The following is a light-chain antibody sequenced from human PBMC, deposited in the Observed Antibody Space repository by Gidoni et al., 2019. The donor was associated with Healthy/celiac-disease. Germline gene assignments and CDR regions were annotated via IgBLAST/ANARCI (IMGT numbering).Light chain of an antibody. CDR3: QKYNSAPRT. CDR2: AAS. J-gene: IGKJ3*01. CDR1: QGISNY. Sequence: DIQMTQSPSSLSASVGDRVTITCRASQGISNYLAWYQQKPVKVPKLLIDAASTLQSGVPSRFSGSGSGTDFTLTISRLQPEDVATYYCQKYNSAPRTFGPXTKVDIK. V-gene: IGKV1-27*01.